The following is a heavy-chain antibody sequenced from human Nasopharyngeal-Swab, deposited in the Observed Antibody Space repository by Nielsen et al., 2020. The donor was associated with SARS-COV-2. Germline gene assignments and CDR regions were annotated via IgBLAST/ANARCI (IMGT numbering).Heavy chain of an antibody. Sequence: SCAGSGFNFSTYWMHWVRQAPGKGLVWVSRIDNGGYTNYADSVKGRFTISRDSAENTMYLQMNSLRADDTAVYYCARIAIGGSRAFDVWGQGTMVTVSP. CDR3: ARIAIGGSRAFDV. D-gene: IGHD2-21*01. CDR2: IDNGGYT. CDR1: GFNFSTYW. J-gene: IGHJ3*01. V-gene: IGHV3-74*01.